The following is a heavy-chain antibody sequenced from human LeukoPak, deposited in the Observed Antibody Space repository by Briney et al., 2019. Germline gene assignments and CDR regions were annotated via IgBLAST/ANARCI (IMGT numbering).Heavy chain of an antibody. CDR2: TYHSVRP. V-gene: IGHV4-61*01. J-gene: IGHJ5*02. CDR3: ARTMTGWQLFDL. Sequence: SAALSLTCTVSGGSVRSESYYWSWVRQSPAKGLESIGYTYHSVRPCYNPSLKSRVNILVDTSRNQLSLKLVSVTTADTAIYYCARTMTGWQLFDLWGQGAPVTV. CDR1: GGSVRSESYY. D-gene: IGHD3-9*01.